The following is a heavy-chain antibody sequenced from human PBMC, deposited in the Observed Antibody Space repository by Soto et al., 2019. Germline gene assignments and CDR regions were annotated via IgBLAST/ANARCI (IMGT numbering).Heavy chain of an antibody. CDR1: GFTFSSYS. Sequence: PGGSLRLSCAASGFTFSSYSMNWVRQAPGKGLEWVSYISSSSSTIYYADSVKGRFTISRDNAKNSLYLQMNSLRAEDTAVYYCARSLRFLEWLLPHNWFDPWGQGTLVTVST. D-gene: IGHD3-3*01. CDR2: ISSSSSTI. CDR3: ARSLRFLEWLLPHNWFDP. V-gene: IGHV3-48*01. J-gene: IGHJ5*02.